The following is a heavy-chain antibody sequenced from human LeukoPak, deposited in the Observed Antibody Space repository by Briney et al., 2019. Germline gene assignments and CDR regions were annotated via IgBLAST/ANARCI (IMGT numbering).Heavy chain of an antibody. D-gene: IGHD3-16*01. CDR2: IVVGSGNT. CDR3: AADRAQQGGASAY. Sequence: ASVKVSCKASGFAFSKSAVQWVRQARGERLEWIGWIVVGSGNTNYAPKFQDRVTITRDMSTNTVFMELKSLRSEDTAVYYCAADRAQQGGASAYWGRGTLVTV. V-gene: IGHV1-58*01. CDR1: GFAFSKSA. J-gene: IGHJ4*02.